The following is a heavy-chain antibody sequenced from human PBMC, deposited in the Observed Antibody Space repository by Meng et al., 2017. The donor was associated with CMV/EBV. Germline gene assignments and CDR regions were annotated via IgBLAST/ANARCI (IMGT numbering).Heavy chain of an antibody. Sequence: ASVKVSCKASGYTFTSYGISWVRQAPGQGLEWMGWISAYNGNTNYAQKLQSRVTMTTDTSTSTAYMELRSLRSDDPAVYYCARGGVYCSSTSCYEEDWFDPWGQGTLVTVSS. CDR2: ISAYNGNT. CDR1: GYTFTSYG. V-gene: IGHV1-18*04. J-gene: IGHJ5*02. CDR3: ARGGVYCSSTSCYEEDWFDP. D-gene: IGHD2-2*01.